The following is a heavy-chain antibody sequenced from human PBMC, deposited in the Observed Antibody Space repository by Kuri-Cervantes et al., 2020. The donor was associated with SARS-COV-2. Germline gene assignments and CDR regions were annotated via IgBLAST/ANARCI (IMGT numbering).Heavy chain of an antibody. V-gene: IGHV3-7*04. CDR2: INQDGSEE. CDR3: ARGAANYYMDV. Sequence: GGSLRLSCAASGFTFSDKWMSWVRQAPGKGLEWVANINQDGSEEFYVESVKGRLTISRDNARNSLYLQMNSLRAEDTALYYCARGAANYYMDVWGTGTTVTVSS. CDR1: GFTFSDKW. J-gene: IGHJ6*03.